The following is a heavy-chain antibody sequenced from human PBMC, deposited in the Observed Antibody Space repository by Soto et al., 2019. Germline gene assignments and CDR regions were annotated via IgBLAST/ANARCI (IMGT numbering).Heavy chain of an antibody. Sequence: SETLSLTCSVSGGSVTNGRSSWNWIRQSPGKGLEWIAYIYHSGSTYYNPSLRSRVTISVDRPENQFSLKLSSVTAADTVVYYCVRESAASGPNWFDTWGPGTLVTVSS. J-gene: IGHJ5*02. CDR1: GGSVTNGRSS. V-gene: IGHV4-30-2*06. D-gene: IGHD6-13*01. CDR3: VRESAASGPNWFDT. CDR2: IYHSGST.